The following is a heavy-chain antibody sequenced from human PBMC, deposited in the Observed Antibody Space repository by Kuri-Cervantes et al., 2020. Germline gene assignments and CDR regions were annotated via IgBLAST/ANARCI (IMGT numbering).Heavy chain of an antibody. CDR2: INHSGST. CDR3: ARERIVGAIRYFDY. J-gene: IGHJ4*02. D-gene: IGHD1-26*01. Sequence: SETLSLTCAVYGGSFGGYYWSWIRQPPGKGLEWIGEINHSGSTNYNPSLKSRVTISVDTSKNQFSLKLNSVTPEDTAVYYCARERIVGAIRYFDYWGQGTLVTVSS. V-gene: IGHV4-34*01. CDR1: GGSFGGYY.